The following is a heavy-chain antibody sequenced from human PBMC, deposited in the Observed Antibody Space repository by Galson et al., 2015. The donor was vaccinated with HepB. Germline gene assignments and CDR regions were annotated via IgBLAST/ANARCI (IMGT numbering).Heavy chain of an antibody. J-gene: IGHJ4*02. Sequence: SVKVSCKASGYTFTSYYMHWVRQAPGQGLEWMGIINPSGGSTSYAQKFQGRVTMTRDTSTSTVYMELSSLRSEDTAVYYCAREYGSGSYYNPRPFDYWGQGTLVTVSS. CDR3: AREYGSGSYYNPRPFDY. CDR1: GYTFTSYY. D-gene: IGHD3-10*01. CDR2: INPSGGST. V-gene: IGHV1-46*01.